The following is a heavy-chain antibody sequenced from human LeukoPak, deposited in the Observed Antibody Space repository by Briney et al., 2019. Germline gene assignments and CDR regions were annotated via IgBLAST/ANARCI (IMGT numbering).Heavy chain of an antibody. J-gene: IGHJ6*02. D-gene: IGHD3-10*01. CDR1: GYTFTGYY. CDR3: ARYYYYGSGTDYYYYGMDV. CDR2: INPKSGGT. V-gene: IGHV1-2*02. Sequence: ASVKVSCKASGYTFTGYYMHWVRQAPGQGLEWMGWINPKSGGTNYAQKFQGRVTMTRDTSISTAYMELSRLRSDDTAVYYCARYYYYGSGTDYYYYGMDVWGQGTTVTVSS.